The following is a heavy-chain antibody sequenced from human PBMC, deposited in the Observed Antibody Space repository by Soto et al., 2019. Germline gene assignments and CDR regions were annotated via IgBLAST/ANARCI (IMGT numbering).Heavy chain of an antibody. CDR2: ISGSGGST. CDR3: AKYGDSSSWYNYYYYMAV. Sequence: GGAPRLSCSAPGFTFWSYAMSLVPPAPGEGVEWVSAISGSGGSTYYADSVKGRFTISRDNSKNTLYLQMNSLRAEDTAVYYCAKYGDSSSWYNYYYYMAVWGKGTTVTVSS. J-gene: IGHJ6*03. CDR1: GFTFWSYA. V-gene: IGHV3-23*01. D-gene: IGHD6-13*01.